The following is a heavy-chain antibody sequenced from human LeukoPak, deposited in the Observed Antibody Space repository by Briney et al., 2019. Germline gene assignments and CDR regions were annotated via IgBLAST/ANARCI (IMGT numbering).Heavy chain of an antibody. Sequence: ASVKVSCKASRGTFSSYAISWVRQAPGQGLEWMGGIIPIFGTANYAQKFQGRVTITTDESTSTAYMELSSLRSEDTAVYYCARAKVLGLYNWFDPWGQGTLVTVSS. CDR3: ARAKVLGLYNWFDP. V-gene: IGHV1-69*05. CDR1: RGTFSSYA. CDR2: IIPIFGTA. J-gene: IGHJ5*02.